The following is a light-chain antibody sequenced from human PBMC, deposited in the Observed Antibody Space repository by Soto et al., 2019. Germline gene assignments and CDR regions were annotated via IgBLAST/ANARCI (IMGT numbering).Light chain of an antibody. J-gene: IGKJ2*01. CDR1: QSISSY. CDR3: QLSYSTPRT. CDR2: GAS. V-gene: IGKV1-39*01. Sequence: DIQMTQSPSSLSASVGDRVTLTCRASQSISSYLNWYQQKPGKAPKLLIYGASSLQSGVPSRFSGSGSGTDFTLSISSLHPELFATYYCQLSYSTPRTFDQATKLEIK.